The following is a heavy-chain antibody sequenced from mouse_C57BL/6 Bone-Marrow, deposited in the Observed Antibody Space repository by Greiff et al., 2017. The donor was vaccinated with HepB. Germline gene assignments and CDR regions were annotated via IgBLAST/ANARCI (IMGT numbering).Heavy chain of an antibody. CDR1: GYTFTEYT. D-gene: IGHD1-1*01. CDR3: AREEALVKGYYYGTGFDY. Sequence: VQLQQSGAELVKPGASVKLSCKASGYTFTEYTIHWVKQRSGQGLEWIGWFYPGSGSIKYNEKFKDKATLTADKSSSTVYMELSRLTSEDSAVYFWAREEALVKGYYYGTGFDYWGQGTTLTVSS. J-gene: IGHJ2*01. CDR2: FYPGSGSI. V-gene: IGHV1-62-2*01.